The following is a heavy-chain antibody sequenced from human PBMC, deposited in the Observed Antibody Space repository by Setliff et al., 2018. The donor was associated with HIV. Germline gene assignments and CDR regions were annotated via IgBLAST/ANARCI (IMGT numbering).Heavy chain of an antibody. CDR3: ARLTYYYDTSGPAAAFDI. D-gene: IGHD3-22*01. J-gene: IGHJ3*02. CDR2: IYNSGST. Sequence: SETLSLTCNVSGGSISSGGFYWNWIRQHPGKGLEWIGYIYNSGSTYYSPSLQSRLTISVDTSKNQLSLKLTSVTAADTAVYYCARLTYYYDTSGPAAAFDIWGQGTMVTVSS. CDR1: GGSISSGGFY. V-gene: IGHV4-31*03.